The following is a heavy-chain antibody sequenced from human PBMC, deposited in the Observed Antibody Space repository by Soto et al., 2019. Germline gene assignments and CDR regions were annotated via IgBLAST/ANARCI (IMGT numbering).Heavy chain of an antibody. J-gene: IGHJ3*02. D-gene: IGHD3-22*01. V-gene: IGHV3-48*02. CDR3: ARDPDYYDSSGTKVDAFDI. CDR1: GFTFSSYS. CDR2: ISSSSSTI. Sequence: HPGGSLRLSRAASGFTFSSYSMNWVRQAPGKGLEWVSYISSSSSTIYYADSVKGRFTISRDNAKSSLYLQMNSLRDEDTAVYYCARDPDYYDSSGTKVDAFDIWGQGTMVTVSS.